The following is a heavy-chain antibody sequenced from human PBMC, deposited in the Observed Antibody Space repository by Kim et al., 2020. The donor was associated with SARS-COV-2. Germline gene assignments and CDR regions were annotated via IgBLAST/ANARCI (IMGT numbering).Heavy chain of an antibody. CDR3: AKDIGAAVARYYYGMDV. CDR2: ISWDGGST. V-gene: IGHV3-43D*03. CDR1: GFTFDDYA. Sequence: GGSLRLSCAASGFTFDDYAMHWVRQAPGKGLEWVSLISWDGGSTYYADSVKGRFTISRDNSKNSLYLQMNSLRAEDTALYYCAKDIGAAVARYYYGMDVWGQGTTVTVSS. D-gene: IGHD6-19*01. J-gene: IGHJ6*02.